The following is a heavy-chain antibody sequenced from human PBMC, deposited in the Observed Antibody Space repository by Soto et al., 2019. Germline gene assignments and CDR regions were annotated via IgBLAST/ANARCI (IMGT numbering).Heavy chain of an antibody. CDR1: GYSFTGYY. D-gene: IGHD3-10*01. CDR2: MHPDSGDT. V-gene: IGHV1-2*04. CDR3: ARLNYFALGSDYYHGMDV. J-gene: IGHJ6*02. Sequence: QVQLVQSGAEVKEPGASVKVSCKASGYSFTGYYIHWMRQAPGQGLEWMGWMHPDSGDTRYAQKFQGWVTMTRDTSVTTAYLELSSLKSDDTAVYYCARLNYFALGSDYYHGMDVWGLGTTVIVSS.